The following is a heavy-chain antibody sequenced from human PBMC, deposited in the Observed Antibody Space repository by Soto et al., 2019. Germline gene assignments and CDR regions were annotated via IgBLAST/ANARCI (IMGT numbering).Heavy chain of an antibody. CDR1: GGSISSGGYY. D-gene: IGHD5-18*01. V-gene: IGHV4-31*03. CDR2: IYYSGST. CDR3: ARDRVYYGRNGSGYRYGYVSVGREFDI. J-gene: IGHJ3*02. Sequence: QVQLQESGPGLVKPSQTLSLTCTVSGGSISSGGYYWSWIRQHPGKGLEWIGYIYYSGSTYYNPSLKSRVTISVDTSKNQFSLKLSSVTAADTAVYYCARDRVYYGRNGSGYRYGYVSVGREFDICCQGTMLTVSS.